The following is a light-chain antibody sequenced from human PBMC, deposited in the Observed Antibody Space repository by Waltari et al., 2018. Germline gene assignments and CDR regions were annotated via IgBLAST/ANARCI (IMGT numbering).Light chain of an antibody. Sequence: DIQMTQSPSSLSASVGDRVTITCRASQSINKYLNWYQHKPGKAPKLLISLASSLQGVVPSRFSGSGSGTDFTLTISDLQPEDFATYYCQHSHTFGQGTKLEI. V-gene: IGKV1-39*01. CDR2: LAS. CDR3: QHSHT. CDR1: QSINKY. J-gene: IGKJ2*01.